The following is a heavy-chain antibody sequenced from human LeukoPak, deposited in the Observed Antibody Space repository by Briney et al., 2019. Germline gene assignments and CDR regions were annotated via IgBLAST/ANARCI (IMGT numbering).Heavy chain of an antibody. D-gene: IGHD2-21*02. CDR3: TSGPYCGGDCYLSASYGMDV. CDR1: GFTFSSYA. J-gene: IGHJ6*02. CDR2: IRSKANSYAT. Sequence: GGSLRLSCAASGFTFSSYAMSWVRQASGKGLEWVGRIRSKANSYATAYAASVKGRFTISRDDSKNTAYLQMNSLKTEDTAVYYCTSGPYCGGDCYLSASYGMDVWGQGTTVTVSS. V-gene: IGHV3-73*01.